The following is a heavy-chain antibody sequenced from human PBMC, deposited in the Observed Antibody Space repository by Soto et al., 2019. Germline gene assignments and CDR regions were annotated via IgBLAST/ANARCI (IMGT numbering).Heavy chain of an antibody. CDR2: IYYSGST. J-gene: IGHJ5*02. Sequence: PSETLSLTCTVSGGSVSSGSYYWSWIRQPPGKGLEWIGYIYYSGSTNYNPSLKSRVTISVDTSKNQFSLKLSSVTAADTAVYYCARGLNSSWPDRWFDPWGQGTRVTVSS. CDR3: ARGLNSSWPDRWFDP. CDR1: GGSVSSGSYY. D-gene: IGHD6-13*01. V-gene: IGHV4-61*01.